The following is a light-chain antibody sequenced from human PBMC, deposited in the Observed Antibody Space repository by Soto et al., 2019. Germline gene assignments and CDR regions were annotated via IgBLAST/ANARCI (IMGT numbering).Light chain of an antibody. V-gene: IGKV3-20*01. J-gene: IGKJ2*01. Sequence: EIVLTQSPGTLSSSPGESATLTCRASEIMSTSYLAWYQQRPGQEPRLLIYGASSRVTGVTDRFSGSGSGTDFTLTISRLEPEDFAVYYCQQYGRTPPYTFGQGTRLEIK. CDR3: QQYGRTPPYT. CDR1: EIMSTSY. CDR2: GAS.